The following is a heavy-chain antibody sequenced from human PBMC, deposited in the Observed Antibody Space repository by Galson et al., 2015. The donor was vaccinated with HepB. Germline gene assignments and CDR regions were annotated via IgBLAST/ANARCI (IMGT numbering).Heavy chain of an antibody. Sequence: SVKVSCKASGDIFTNYYIHWVRQAPGQGFEWMGLINPSGDSTSYAQKFQGRVTMTRDTSTSTDYMELSSLRSEDTAVYYCAREGMVPAAMPFHYFDYWGQGTLVTVSS. CDR3: AREGMVPAAMPFHYFDY. J-gene: IGHJ4*02. D-gene: IGHD2-2*01. V-gene: IGHV1-46*01. CDR1: GDIFTNYY. CDR2: INPSGDST.